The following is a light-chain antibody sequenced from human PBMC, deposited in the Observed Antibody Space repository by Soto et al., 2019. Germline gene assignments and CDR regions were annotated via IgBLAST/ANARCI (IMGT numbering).Light chain of an antibody. CDR1: QSVSSNY. Sequence: LVLTQSPGTQTLYPGERAPLSFRASQSVSSNYVAWYQQKPGQTPKVLIYRASSRATGIPDRFSGSGSGTDFTLTICCWEPEDVVMYYCPQYAISTLTFCGRTKV. J-gene: IGKJ4*01. CDR3: PQYAISTLT. CDR2: RAS. V-gene: IGKV3-20*01.